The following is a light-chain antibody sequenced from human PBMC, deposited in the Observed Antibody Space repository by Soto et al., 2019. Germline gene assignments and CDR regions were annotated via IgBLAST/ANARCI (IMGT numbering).Light chain of an antibody. J-gene: IGKJ3*01. CDR3: QQANSFPLT. CDR1: QRIGTW. CDR2: AAS. V-gene: IGKV1-12*01. Sequence: DIQMTQSPSTVSASVGDRVTITCRASQRIGTWLAWFQQKPGKPPKLVISAASSLQSGVPSRFSGSGSGTDFTLTISSPQPEDVATYYCQQANSFPLTFGPGTKVVIK.